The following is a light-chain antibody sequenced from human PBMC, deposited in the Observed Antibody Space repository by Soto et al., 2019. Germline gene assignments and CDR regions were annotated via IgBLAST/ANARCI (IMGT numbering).Light chain of an antibody. CDR1: QSVSSY. V-gene: IGKV3-11*01. CDR2: DAS. Sequence: EIVLTQSPATLSFSPGERATLSCRASQSVSSYLAWYQQKPGQAPRLLIYDASNRATGIPARFSGSGSGTDFTLTISSLEPEDFAVYYCQQLSNWPPYTFGQGTKLEIK. J-gene: IGKJ2*01. CDR3: QQLSNWPPYT.